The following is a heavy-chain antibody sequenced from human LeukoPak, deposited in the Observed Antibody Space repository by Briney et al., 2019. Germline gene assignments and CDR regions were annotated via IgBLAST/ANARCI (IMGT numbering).Heavy chain of an antibody. V-gene: IGHV3-74*01. CDR2: INSDGSTT. D-gene: IGHD3-16*01. Sequence: PGGSLRPSCAASGFSFSSSWMHWVRQAPGTGLVWVSRINSDGSTTNYADSVKGRFTISRDNAMSTLYLQMNSLRAEDTAVYYCARDFGPYGMDVWGQGTTVTVSS. J-gene: IGHJ6*02. CDR3: ARDFGPYGMDV. CDR1: GFSFSSSW.